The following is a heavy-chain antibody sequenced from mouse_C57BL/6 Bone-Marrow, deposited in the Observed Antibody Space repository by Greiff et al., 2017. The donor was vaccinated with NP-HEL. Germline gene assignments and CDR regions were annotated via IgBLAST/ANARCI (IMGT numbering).Heavy chain of an antibody. J-gene: IGHJ4*01. CDR1: GYTFTSYW. D-gene: IGHD1-1*01. CDR2: INPSSGYT. CDR3: ASNYYGSSPKYYYAMDY. V-gene: IGHV1-7*01. Sequence: QVQLQQSGAELAKPGASVKLSCKASGYTFTSYWMHWVKQRPGQGLEWIGYINPSSGYTKYSQKFKDKATLTADKSSSTAYMQLSSLTYEDSAVYYCASNYYGSSPKYYYAMDYWGQGTSVTVSS.